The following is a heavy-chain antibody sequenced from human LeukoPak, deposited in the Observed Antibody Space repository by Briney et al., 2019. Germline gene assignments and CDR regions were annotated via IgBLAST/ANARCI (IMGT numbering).Heavy chain of an antibody. CDR3: ARRMVRGVTMGFDY. CDR2: ISYDGSNK. D-gene: IGHD3-10*01. J-gene: IGHJ4*02. Sequence: GGSLRLSCAASGFTFSSYAMHWVRQAPGKGLEWVAVISYDGSNKYYADSVKGRFTISRDNSKNTLYLQVNSLRAEDTAVYYCARRMVRGVTMGFDYWGQGTLVTVSS. CDR1: GFTFSSYA. V-gene: IGHV3-30*04.